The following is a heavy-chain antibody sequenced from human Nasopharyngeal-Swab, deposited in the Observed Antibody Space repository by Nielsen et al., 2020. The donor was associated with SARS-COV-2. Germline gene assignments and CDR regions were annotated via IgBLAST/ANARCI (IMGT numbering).Heavy chain of an antibody. V-gene: IGHV6-1*01. D-gene: IGHD6-13*01. Sequence: WIRQSPSRGLEWLGRTYYRSKWYNDYAVSVKSRITINPDTSKNQFSLQLNSVTPEDTAVYYCVRDGIAAAGYYYYYYGMDVWGQGTTVTVSS. J-gene: IGHJ6*02. CDR2: TYYRSKWYN. CDR3: VRDGIAAAGYYYYYYGMDV.